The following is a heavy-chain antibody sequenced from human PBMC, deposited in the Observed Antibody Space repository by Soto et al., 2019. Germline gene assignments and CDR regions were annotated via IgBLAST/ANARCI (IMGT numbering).Heavy chain of an antibody. V-gene: IGHV4-59*01. D-gene: IGHD3-10*01. CDR1: GGSIPSYY. J-gene: IGHJ4*01. Sequence: QVQLQESGPGLVKPSETLSLTCTVSGGSIPSYYWSWIRQPPGKGLEWIGYIHNSGSTSYNPSLQSRVTFSADVSKNQSSLDLRSVTAADTAVYYCARRWSGTDYWGHGTLVTVSS. CDR3: ARRWSGTDY. CDR2: IHNSGST.